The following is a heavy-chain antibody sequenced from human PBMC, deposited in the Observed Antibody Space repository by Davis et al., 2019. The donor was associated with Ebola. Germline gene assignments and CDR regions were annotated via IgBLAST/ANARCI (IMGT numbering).Heavy chain of an antibody. V-gene: IGHV3-30*03. CDR3: ARGYCSSTSCPYSSGWYFDY. J-gene: IGHJ4*02. CDR1: GFTFSSYS. Sequence: GGSLRLSCAASGFTFSSYSMNWVRQAPGKGLEWVAVISYDGSNKYYADSVKGRFTISRDNSKNTLYLQMNSLRAEDTAVYYCARGYCSSTSCPYSSGWYFDYWGQGTLVTVSS. D-gene: IGHD2-2*01. CDR2: ISYDGSNK.